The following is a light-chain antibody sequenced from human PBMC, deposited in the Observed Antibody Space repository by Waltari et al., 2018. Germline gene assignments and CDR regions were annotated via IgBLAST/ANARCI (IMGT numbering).Light chain of an antibody. Sequence: EIVLTQSTATLSLSPGERATLSCRASQSVSNNFAWYQHKPGQAPRLLIYDASNRATGIPARFSGSGSGTDFTLTISSLEPEDFALYYCHQRSDWPLTFGGGTKVAIK. J-gene: IGKJ4*01. CDR1: QSVSNN. V-gene: IGKV3-11*01. CDR3: HQRSDWPLT. CDR2: DAS.